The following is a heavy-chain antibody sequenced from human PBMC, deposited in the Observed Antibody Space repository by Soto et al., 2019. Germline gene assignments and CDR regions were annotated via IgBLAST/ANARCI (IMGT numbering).Heavy chain of an antibody. V-gene: IGHV1-2*02. Sequence: ASVKVSCKASGYTFTGYYIHWVRQAPGQGLEWMGWINPNSGGTNYAQKFQGRVTMTRDTSISTAYMELSRLRSDDTAVYYCAREEGYCSSTSCYMVYYYGMDVWGQGTTVTVSS. D-gene: IGHD2-2*02. CDR1: GYTFTGYY. J-gene: IGHJ6*02. CDR2: INPNSGGT. CDR3: AREEGYCSSTSCYMVYYYGMDV.